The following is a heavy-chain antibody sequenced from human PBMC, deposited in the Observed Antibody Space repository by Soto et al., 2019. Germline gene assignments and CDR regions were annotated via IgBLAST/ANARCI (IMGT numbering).Heavy chain of an antibody. CDR1: GGTFSSYA. J-gene: IGHJ6*02. D-gene: IGHD3-9*01. CDR2: IIPIFGTA. CDR3: ARSERAYYDILPHYYYGMDV. V-gene: IGHV1-69*13. Sequence: SVKVSCKASGGTFSSYAISWVRQAPGQGLEWMGGIIPIFGTANYAQKFQGRVTITADESTSTAYMELSSLRSEDTAVYYCARSERAYYDILPHYYYGMDVWGQGTTVTVSS.